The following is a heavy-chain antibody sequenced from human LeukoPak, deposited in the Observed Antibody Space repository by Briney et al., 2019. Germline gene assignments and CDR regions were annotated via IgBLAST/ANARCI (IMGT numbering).Heavy chain of an antibody. CDR1: GFTFSSYG. J-gene: IGHJ3*02. CDR3: ARDPVWFGETIEGAFDI. D-gene: IGHD3-10*01. V-gene: IGHV3-30*02. Sequence: GGSLRLSCAASGFTFSSYGMHWVRQAPGKGLEWVAFIRYDGSNKYYADSVKGRFTISRDNSKNTLYLQMNSLRAEDTAVYYCARDPVWFGETIEGAFDIWGQGTMVTVSS. CDR2: IRYDGSNK.